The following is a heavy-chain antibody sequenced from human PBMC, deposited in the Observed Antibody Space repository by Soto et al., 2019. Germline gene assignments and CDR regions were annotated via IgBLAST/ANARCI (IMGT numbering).Heavy chain of an antibody. J-gene: IGHJ4*02. CDR2: IVPIYRTA. Sequence: SVKVSCKASGGTFSSYRINWVRQAPGQGLEWVGGIVPIYRTADYAQKFQGRVTITADESARTAYMELRSLKSQDTAVYYCARDSGAKRRSSWGQGTLVTVYS. D-gene: IGHD6-19*01. CDR3: ARDSGAKRRSS. V-gene: IGHV1-69*13. CDR1: GGTFSSYR.